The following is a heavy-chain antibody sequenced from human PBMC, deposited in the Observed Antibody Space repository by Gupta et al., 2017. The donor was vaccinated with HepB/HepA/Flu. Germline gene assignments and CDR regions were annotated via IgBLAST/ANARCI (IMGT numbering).Heavy chain of an antibody. CDR3: AKEGYGSGWF. CDR1: GFPFTKHA. J-gene: IGHJ4*02. CDR2: MGVGGGAT. V-gene: IGHV3-23*01. Sequence: EVQLLESGGGLVQPGGSLRPSWAVSGFPFTKHARIWVRQAPGKGLEWVSAMGVGGGATFHADSVKGRFTISGDNSKSTLYLQMNSLRAEDTAMYYCAKEGYGSGWFWGQGTLVTVSS. D-gene: IGHD6-19*01.